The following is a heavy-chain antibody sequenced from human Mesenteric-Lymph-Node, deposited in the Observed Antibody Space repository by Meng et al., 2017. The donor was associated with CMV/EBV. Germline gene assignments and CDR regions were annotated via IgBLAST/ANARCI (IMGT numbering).Heavy chain of an antibody. CDR3: ARKVSEHPFDY. V-gene: IGHV1-2*06. CDR1: GYTFTGYY. Sequence: QVQLVEPGAEVETPGPSVKVSRQSSGYTFTGYYMHWVRQAPGQGLVCMGRIKPNSGGTNCAQKVPGRVTMTRDTSISTAYMELSRLRSDDTAVYYCARKVSEHPFDYWGQGTLVTVSS. D-gene: IGHD1-14*01. J-gene: IGHJ4*02. CDR2: IKPNSGGT.